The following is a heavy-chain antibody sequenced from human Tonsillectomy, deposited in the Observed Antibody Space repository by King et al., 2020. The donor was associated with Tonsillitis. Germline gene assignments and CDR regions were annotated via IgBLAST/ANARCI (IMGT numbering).Heavy chain of an antibody. CDR2: ISTYNGNT. J-gene: IGHJ5*02. Sequence: QLVQSGAEVKKPGASVKVSCKTSGYTFTSYGISWVRQAPGQGLEWMGWISTYNGNTNYAQNLQGRVTMTTDTSTSTAYMELRSLRSDDTAVYYCARVRSSYYYDSSGPAIDPWGQGTLVTVSS. CDR3: ARVRSSYYYDSSGPAIDP. V-gene: IGHV1-18*01. D-gene: IGHD3-22*01. CDR1: GYTFTSYG.